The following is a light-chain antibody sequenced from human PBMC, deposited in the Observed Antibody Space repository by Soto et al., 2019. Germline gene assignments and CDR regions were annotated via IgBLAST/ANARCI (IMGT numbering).Light chain of an antibody. Sequence: EIVLTQSPGTLSLSPGERATLSCRASQSVSTNYLAWYQQKPGLAPRLLIYGASSRATGIPDRFSGSGSGTDFTLNINRLEPEDFAVYYCQQYDSSPAFGGGTKVEIK. J-gene: IGKJ4*01. CDR2: GAS. V-gene: IGKV3-20*01. CDR1: QSVSTNY. CDR3: QQYDSSPA.